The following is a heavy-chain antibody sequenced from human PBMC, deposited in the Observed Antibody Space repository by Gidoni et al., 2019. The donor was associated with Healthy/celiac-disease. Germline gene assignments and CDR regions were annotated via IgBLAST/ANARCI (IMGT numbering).Heavy chain of an antibody. CDR3: AKDLGLYSWSYYDDIDY. CDR1: GFTFSSYA. J-gene: IGHJ4*02. V-gene: IGHV3-23*01. D-gene: IGHD1-26*01. Sequence: EVQLLESGGGLVQPGGSLRLSCAAAGFTFSSYALSGVRQAPGKGLEVVSAISGSCGSTYYADSVKGRFTISRDNSKNTLYLQMNSLRAEDTAVYYCAKDLGLYSWSYYDDIDYWGQGTLVTVSS. CDR2: ISGSCGST.